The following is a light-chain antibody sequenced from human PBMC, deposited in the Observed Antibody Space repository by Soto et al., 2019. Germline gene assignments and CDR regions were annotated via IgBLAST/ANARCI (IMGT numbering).Light chain of an antibody. CDR1: SSDIGGYDY. J-gene: IGLJ1*01. CDR3: SSFRSGSTLYV. CDR2: EVS. Sequence: SVLTQPASVSGSPGQSITISCTGTSSDIGGYDYVSWYQQHPGRAPKLMIYEVSNRPSGVSNRFSGSKSGNTASLTISGLQAEDEADYYCSSFRSGSTLYVFGTGTKVTV. V-gene: IGLV2-14*03.